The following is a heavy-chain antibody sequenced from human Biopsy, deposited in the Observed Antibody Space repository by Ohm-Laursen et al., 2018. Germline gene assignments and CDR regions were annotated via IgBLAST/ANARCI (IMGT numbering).Heavy chain of an antibody. CDR2: IIPIFETI. V-gene: IGHV1-69*01. CDR3: ARRYCSSTSCSPPFYSWFDP. CDR1: GGTFSSYA. J-gene: IGHJ5*02. Sequence: SSVKVSCKASGGTFSSYAISWVRQAPGQGPEWMGGIIPIFETIDYAPKFQDRVTITADESTRTAYMELSRLKSEDTAVYYCARRYCSSTSCSPPFYSWFDPWGQGTLVTVSS. D-gene: IGHD2-2*01.